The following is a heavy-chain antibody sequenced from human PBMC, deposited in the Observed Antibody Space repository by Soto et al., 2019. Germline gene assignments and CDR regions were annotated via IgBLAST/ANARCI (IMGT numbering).Heavy chain of an antibody. V-gene: IGHV1-18*01. D-gene: IGHD3-22*01. J-gene: IGHJ4*02. Sequence: ASVKVSCTASGYTFTNFGVSWVRQAPGQGLEWMGWISAYDGTTNYAQKFQGRVTMTTDTSTSTAFMELRSLRSDDTAVYYCGRVYYDSSGYYLFSGYWGRGTVVTVSS. CDR3: GRVYYDSSGYYLFSGY. CDR2: ISAYDGTT. CDR1: GYTFTNFG.